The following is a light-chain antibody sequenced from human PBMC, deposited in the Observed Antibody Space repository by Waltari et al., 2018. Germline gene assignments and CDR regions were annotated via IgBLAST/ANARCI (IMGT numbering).Light chain of an antibody. J-gene: IGLJ2*01. Sequence: SSELTQPPSVSVSPGQTARITCSGDALTKKYGYWYQQKAGQAPVFVIHKDTERPSSIPARFSGSTSGTTVTLIISGVQAEDEADYYCQSGDSSGTYEVFGGGTKLTVL. CDR1: ALTKKY. V-gene: IGLV3-25*03. CDR3: QSGDSSGTYEV. CDR2: KDT.